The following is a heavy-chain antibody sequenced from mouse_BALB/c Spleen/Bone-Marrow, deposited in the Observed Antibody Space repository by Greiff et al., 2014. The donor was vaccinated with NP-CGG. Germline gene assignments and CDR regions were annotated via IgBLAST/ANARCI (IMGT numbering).Heavy chain of an antibody. CDR1: GYTFTDYA. V-gene: IGHV1-67*01. Sequence: QVQLQQPGPELVRPGVSVKISCKGSGYTFTDYAIHWVKQSPAKSLEWIGVISTYSGNTKYNQKFKDKATMTVGKSSSTAYMELARLTSEDSAIYYCARRTTGYAMDYWGQGTSVTVSS. J-gene: IGHJ4*01. CDR3: ARRTTGYAMDY. CDR2: ISTYSGNT.